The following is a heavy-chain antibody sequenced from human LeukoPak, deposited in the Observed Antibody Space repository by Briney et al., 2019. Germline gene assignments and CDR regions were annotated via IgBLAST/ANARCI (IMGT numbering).Heavy chain of an antibody. CDR1: GGSIRRDY. V-gene: IGHV4-59*01. Sequence: ASETLSLTCTVSGGSIRRDYWSWIRQPPGKGLEWVGYISYSGSTSYNSSLESRVTMSVDTSKNQVSLKVNSVTAADTAVYFCARARAYTNQGFYYYGMDVWGQGTTVTVSS. CDR3: ARARAYTNQGFYYYGMDV. D-gene: IGHD4-11*01. J-gene: IGHJ6*02. CDR2: ISYSGST.